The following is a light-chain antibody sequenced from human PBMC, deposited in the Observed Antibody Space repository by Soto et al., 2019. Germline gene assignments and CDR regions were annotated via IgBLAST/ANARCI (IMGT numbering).Light chain of an antibody. CDR3: RQYKSFPRP. CDR1: QSISSW. Sequence: DIQMTQSPSTLSASVGDRVTITCRASQSISSWLAWYQQKPGKAPKLLIYDASSLESGVPSRFSGSGSGTEFTLTISSLQPDEFATYYCRQYKSFPRPFGQGTKVEIK. J-gene: IGKJ1*01. CDR2: DAS. V-gene: IGKV1-5*01.